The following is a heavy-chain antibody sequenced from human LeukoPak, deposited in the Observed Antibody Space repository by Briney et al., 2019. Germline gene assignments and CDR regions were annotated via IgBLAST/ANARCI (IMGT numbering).Heavy chain of an antibody. CDR3: ARVVATYLQYFQH. J-gene: IGHJ1*01. CDR1: GGSFSGYY. V-gene: IGHV4-34*01. CDR2: INHSGST. Sequence: PSETLSLTCAVYGGSFSGYYWSWIRQPPGKGLEWIGEINHSGSTNYNPSLKSRVTISVDTSKNQFPLKLSSVTAADTAVYYCARVVATYLQYFQHWGQGTLVTVSS.